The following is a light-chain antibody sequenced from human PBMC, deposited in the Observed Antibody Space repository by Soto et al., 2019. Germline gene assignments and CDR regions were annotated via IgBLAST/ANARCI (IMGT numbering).Light chain of an antibody. Sequence: DIQMTQSPSTLSASVGDRVTITCRASQSISTWLAWYQQKPGKAPKLLIYDASSLESGVPSRFSGSGSGTEFTLTISSLQPDDFATYYCQQYVTFGPGTKVDIK. V-gene: IGKV1-5*01. CDR2: DAS. CDR1: QSISTW. CDR3: QQYVT. J-gene: IGKJ1*01.